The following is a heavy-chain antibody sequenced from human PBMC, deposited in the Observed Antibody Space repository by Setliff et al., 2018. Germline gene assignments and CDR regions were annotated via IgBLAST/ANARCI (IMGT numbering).Heavy chain of an antibody. CDR2: ISPYTGRT. CDR3: ARLVRFCTRTACQTVAGDES. D-gene: IGHD2-8*01. Sequence: ASVKVSCKASGYTFSDYGISWARLAPGHGLEWMGWISPYTGRTFYAPQFQDRVIMTTDTSTNTAYLDLRSLRSDDTAVYYCARLVRFCTRTACQTVAGDESWGQGTLVTVSS. CDR1: GYTFSDYG. J-gene: IGHJ5*01. V-gene: IGHV1-18*01.